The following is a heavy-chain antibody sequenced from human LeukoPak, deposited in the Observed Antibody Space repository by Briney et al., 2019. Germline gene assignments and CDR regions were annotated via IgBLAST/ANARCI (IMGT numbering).Heavy chain of an antibody. CDR1: GFPFSSYG. J-gene: IGHJ4*02. CDR2: IRYDGSIK. V-gene: IGHV3-30*02. D-gene: IGHD1-26*01. CDR3: ASPTGSYYDY. Sequence: GGSLRLSCAASGFPFSSYGMYWARQAPGKGLEWVAFIRYDGSIKYYADSVKGRFTISRDNSENTLYLQMNSLRAEDTAVYYCASPTGSYYDYWGQGTLVTVSS.